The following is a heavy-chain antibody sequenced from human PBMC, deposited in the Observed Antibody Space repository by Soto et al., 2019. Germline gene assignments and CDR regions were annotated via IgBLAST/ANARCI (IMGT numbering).Heavy chain of an antibody. D-gene: IGHD2-15*01. V-gene: IGHV3-64D*08. CDR2: ISSNGGST. J-gene: IGHJ4*02. Sequence: PGGSLRLSCSASGFTFSSYAMHWVRQAPGKGLEYVSAISSNGGSTYYADSVKGRFTISRDNSKNTLYLQMSSLRAEDTAVYYCVKGPPPLCSGGSCYQPFYFDYWGQGTLVTVSS. CDR3: VKGPPPLCSGGSCYQPFYFDY. CDR1: GFTFSSYA.